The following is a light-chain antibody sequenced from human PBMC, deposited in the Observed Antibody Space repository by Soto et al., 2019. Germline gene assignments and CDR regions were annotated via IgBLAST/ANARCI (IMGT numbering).Light chain of an antibody. Sequence: EIVLTQSPGTLSLSPGERATLSCRASQSLTNSFIAWYQQKPGQAPRLLIYDTSSRATGIPDRFSGSGSGTDFTLTISRLEPEDFAVVFCQQYGTSEIIFGQGTRLEI. J-gene: IGKJ5*01. CDR3: QQYGTSEII. V-gene: IGKV3-20*01. CDR1: QSLTNSF. CDR2: DTS.